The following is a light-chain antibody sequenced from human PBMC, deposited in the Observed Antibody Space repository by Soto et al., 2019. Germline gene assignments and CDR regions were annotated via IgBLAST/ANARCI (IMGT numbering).Light chain of an antibody. CDR2: DAS. Sequence: IQITQSPSSLSASVGDRVTLSCRASQSISIWLAWYQQKPGKAPRLLIYDASSLECGVPSRFSGSGSGTEFALTISSLQPDDFATYYCQQYNSYSWTFGQGTKVDIK. CDR1: QSISIW. J-gene: IGKJ1*01. CDR3: QQYNSYSWT. V-gene: IGKV1-5*01.